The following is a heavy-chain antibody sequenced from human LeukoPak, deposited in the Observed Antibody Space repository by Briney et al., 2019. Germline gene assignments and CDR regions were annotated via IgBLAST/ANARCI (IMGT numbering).Heavy chain of an antibody. J-gene: IGHJ6*02. V-gene: IGHV3-7*01. CDR1: GFTFSNHW. CDR3: AKANAMDV. CDR2: VNQDGSER. Sequence: PGGSLRLSCAASGFTFSNHWMTWVRQAPGKGLEWVANVNQDGSERYYVNSVRGRFTISRDNAKNSLDLQMNSLRAEDTALYFCAKANAMDVWGQGTTVTVSS.